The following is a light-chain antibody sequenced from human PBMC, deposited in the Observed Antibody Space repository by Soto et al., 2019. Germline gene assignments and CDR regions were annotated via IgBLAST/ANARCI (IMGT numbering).Light chain of an antibody. CDR2: DAS. Sequence: EILLTQSPGTLSLSPGERATLSCWARQRVDHDFLAWYQQKPGQAPRLLIYDASSRATGIPDRFSGGGSGTDFTLTISSLEPEEVAVYYCQQLNSYPHTCGGGTKGDIK. CDR1: QRVDHDF. V-gene: IGKV3-20*01. J-gene: IGKJ4*02. CDR3: QQLNSYPHT.